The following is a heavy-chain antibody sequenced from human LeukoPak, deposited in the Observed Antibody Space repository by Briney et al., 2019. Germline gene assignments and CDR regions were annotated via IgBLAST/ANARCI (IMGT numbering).Heavy chain of an antibody. V-gene: IGHV5-51*01. D-gene: IGHD2-8*01. CDR2: IYPGDSDT. J-gene: IGHJ4*02. Sequence: GESLKISCKGSGYAFSSTWIGWVRQMPGKGLEWMGIIYPGDSDTRYSPSFQGQVTISADKSISTAYLQWSSLKASDTAMYYCARLVYAFSYYFDYWGQGTLVTVSS. CDR3: ARLVYAFSYYFDY. CDR1: GYAFSSTW.